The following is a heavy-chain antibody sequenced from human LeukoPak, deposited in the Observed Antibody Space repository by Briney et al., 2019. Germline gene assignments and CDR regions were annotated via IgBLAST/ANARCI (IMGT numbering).Heavy chain of an antibody. D-gene: IGHD1-26*01. CDR1: GGSISSGGYY. V-gene: IGHV4-31*03. CDR2: IYYSGST. J-gene: IGHJ3*02. CDR3: ARDSDMGAFDI. Sequence: SETLSLTCTVSGGSISSGGYYWSWIRQHPGKGLEWIGYIYYSGSTYYNPSLKSRVTTSVDTSKNQFSLKLSSVTAADTAVYYCARDSDMGAFDIWGQGTMVTVSS.